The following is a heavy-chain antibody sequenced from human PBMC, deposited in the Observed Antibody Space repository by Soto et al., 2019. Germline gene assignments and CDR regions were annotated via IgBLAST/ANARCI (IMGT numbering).Heavy chain of an antibody. J-gene: IGHJ6*02. V-gene: IGHV3-33*01. CDR2: IWYDGSNK. Sequence: QVQLVESGGGVVQPGRSLRLSCAASGFTFSSYGMHWVRQAPGKGLEWVAVIWYDGSNKYYADSVKGRFTISRDNSKNTLYLQMNSLRAEDTAVYYCAGDPSTMVRGVITNYYYYGMDVWGQGTTVTVSS. CDR3: AGDPSTMVRGVITNYYYYGMDV. CDR1: GFTFSSYG. D-gene: IGHD3-10*01.